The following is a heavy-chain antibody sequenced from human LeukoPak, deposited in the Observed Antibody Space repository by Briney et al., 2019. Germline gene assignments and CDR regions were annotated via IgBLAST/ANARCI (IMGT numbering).Heavy chain of an antibody. CDR2: IHKNAIT. Sequence: GGSLRLSCAASGFTVSSNYMTWVRQAPGKGLEWVSVIHKNAITYYADIVKGRFTISRDNSKNTLYLQMNSLRAEDTAVYYCAKNERGYSYGSLIDYWGQGTLVTVSS. V-gene: IGHV3-53*01. CDR3: AKNERGYSYGSLIDY. D-gene: IGHD5-18*01. J-gene: IGHJ4*02. CDR1: GFTVSSNY.